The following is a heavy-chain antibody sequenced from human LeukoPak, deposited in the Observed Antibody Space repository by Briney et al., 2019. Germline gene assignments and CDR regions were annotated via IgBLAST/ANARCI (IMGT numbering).Heavy chain of an antibody. CDR1: GFTFSSHS. Sequence: QPGGSLRLSCAASGFTFSSHSMSWVRQPPGEGLEWVTAISPSGDSTTYRDSVKGRFTISRDNSRNRLYLQMNTLTVEDTAIYYSARRLLTGGVTDFFDFWGQGALVTVSS. CDR2: ISPSGDST. V-gene: IGHV3-23*01. CDR3: ARRLLTGGVTDFFDF. D-gene: IGHD2-21*02. J-gene: IGHJ4*02.